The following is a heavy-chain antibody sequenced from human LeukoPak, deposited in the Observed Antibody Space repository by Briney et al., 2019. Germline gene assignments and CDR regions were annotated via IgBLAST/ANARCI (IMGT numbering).Heavy chain of an antibody. J-gene: IGHJ6*02. Sequence: GGSLRLSCAASGFIFDDYTMHWVRQVPGKGLEWVSLISWDGGSTPYADSVKGRFTISRDNSKNRLYLQMNSLGTEDTALYYCARGYCSGGSCYPEEGYNGMDVWGQGTTVTVSS. D-gene: IGHD2-15*01. V-gene: IGHV3-43*01. CDR2: ISWDGGST. CDR3: ARGYCSGGSCYPEEGYNGMDV. CDR1: GFIFDDYT.